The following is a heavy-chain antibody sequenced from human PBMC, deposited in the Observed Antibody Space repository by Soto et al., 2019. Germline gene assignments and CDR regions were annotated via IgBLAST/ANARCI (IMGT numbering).Heavy chain of an antibody. CDR2: LSGSGSST. J-gene: IGHJ6*02. V-gene: IGHV3-23*01. CDR1: GFTFRDYA. CDR3: AKGGASRSYYYAMHV. Sequence: PGGSLRLSCAVSGFTFRDYAISWVRQAPGKGLEWVSSLSGSGSSTYYADSVSGRFTISRDNLKNTVYLQMNSLRVEDTAIYYCAKGGASRSYYYAMHVWGQGTTVTVSS. D-gene: IGHD6-6*01.